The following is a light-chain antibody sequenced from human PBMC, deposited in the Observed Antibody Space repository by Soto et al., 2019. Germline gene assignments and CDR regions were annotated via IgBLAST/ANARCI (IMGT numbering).Light chain of an antibody. CDR2: EVS. CDR3: SSYAGSNIYV. V-gene: IGLV2-8*01. CDR1: SSDVGSYNY. J-gene: IGLJ1*01. Sequence: QLVLTQPPSASGSPGQSVTISCTGTSSDVGSYNYVSWYQQNPGKAPKLIIYEVSKRPPGVPDRFSGSKSGNTASLSVSGLQAEDDGDYYCSSYAGSNIYVFGTGTKLTVL.